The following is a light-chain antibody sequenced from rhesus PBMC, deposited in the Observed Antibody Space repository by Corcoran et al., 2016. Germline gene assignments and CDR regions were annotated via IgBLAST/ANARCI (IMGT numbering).Light chain of an antibody. J-gene: IGKJ2*01. V-gene: IGKV3-24*04. CDR1: QSVGSS. Sequence: EIVMTQSPATLSLSPGERATLSCRASQSVGSSLAWYQQKPGQAPRLLIYGSSSRAPGIPDRVSGRGAGTDFTLTISSLEPEDVAVYYCLQLSNWPYSFGQGTKVEIK. CDR2: GSS. CDR3: LQLSNWPYS.